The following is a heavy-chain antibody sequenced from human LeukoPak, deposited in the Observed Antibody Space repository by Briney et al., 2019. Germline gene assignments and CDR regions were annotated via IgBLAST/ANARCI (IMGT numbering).Heavy chain of an antibody. V-gene: IGHV4-39*01. D-gene: IGHD6-13*01. Sequence: PSETLSLTCTVSGGSISSYYWGWIRQPPGKGLEWIGSIYYSGSTYYNPSLKSRVTISVDTSKNQFSLKLSSVTAADTAVYYCASGVEQLVTKDYYGMDVWGQGTTVTVSS. CDR3: ASGVEQLVTKDYYGMDV. J-gene: IGHJ6*02. CDR1: GGSISSYY. CDR2: IYYSGST.